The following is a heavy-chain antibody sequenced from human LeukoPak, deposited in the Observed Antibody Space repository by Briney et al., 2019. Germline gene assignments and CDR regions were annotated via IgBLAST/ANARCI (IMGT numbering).Heavy chain of an antibody. CDR2: IIPILGIA. D-gene: IGHD2-21*02. V-gene: IGHV1-69*04. CDR3: ARDSVLGCGGDCYTHFDC. Sequence: SLKVSCKASGGTFNNYAFSWVRHAPGQGLEWMGRIIPILGIANYAQKFQGRVTITADKSTSTAYMGLSSLGSEDTAVYYCARDSVLGCGGDCYTHFDCWGQGGLVSVCS. CDR1: GGTFNNYA. J-gene: IGHJ4*02.